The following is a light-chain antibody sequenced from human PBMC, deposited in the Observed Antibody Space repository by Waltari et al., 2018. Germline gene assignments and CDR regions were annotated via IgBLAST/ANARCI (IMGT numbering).Light chain of an antibody. V-gene: IGLV2-23*01. CDR2: EAT. J-gene: IGLJ1*01. CDR1: GSGVGSYYL. CDR3: SSYSSSTTLGNV. Sequence: QSALTQAASVSGSPGQSITISCRGTGSGVGSYYLVALYQQHPGKAPKLIIYEATKRPSGVSSRFSGSKSGNTASLTISGLQAEDEADYFCSSYSSSTTLGNVFGTGTKVTVL.